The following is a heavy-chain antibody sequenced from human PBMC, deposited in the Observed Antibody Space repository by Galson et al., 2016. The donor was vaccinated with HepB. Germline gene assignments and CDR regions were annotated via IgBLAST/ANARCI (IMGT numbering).Heavy chain of an antibody. J-gene: IGHJ4*02. V-gene: IGHV3-23*01. Sequence: SLRLSCAASGFTFRGYAMSWVRQAPGKGLEWVSTMTDSGGSTYYADSAKGRFTISRDNSKNTLFLQMNSLRVEDTAMYYCAKRTSHDYGALLDYWGQGTLVTVSS. CDR2: MTDSGGST. CDR3: AKRTSHDYGALLDY. D-gene: IGHD4-17*01. CDR1: GFTFRGYA.